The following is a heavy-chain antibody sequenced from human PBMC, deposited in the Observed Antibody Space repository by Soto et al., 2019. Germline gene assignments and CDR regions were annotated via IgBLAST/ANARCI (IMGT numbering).Heavy chain of an antibody. J-gene: IGHJ4*02. Sequence: EVQLLESGGDLIQPGGSLRLSCAASGFTFNIYAMTWVRQAPGKGMEWVSAISRYGDITYYADSVEGRFTISRDNSKNTLYLQMNSLPAEDTAGYYCTKDRDLVHEGRGYVFDNWGQGTLLTVSS. D-gene: IGHD3-16*01. CDR1: GFTFNIYA. CDR2: ISRYGDIT. V-gene: IGHV3-23*01. CDR3: TKDRDLVHEGRGYVFDN.